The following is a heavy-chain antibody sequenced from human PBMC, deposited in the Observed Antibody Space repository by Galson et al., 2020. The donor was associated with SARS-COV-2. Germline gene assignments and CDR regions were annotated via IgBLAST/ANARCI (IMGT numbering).Heavy chain of an antibody. CDR2: IYYSGST. Sequence: SETLSLTCTVSGGSISSSSYYWGWIRQPPGKGLEWIGSIYYSGSTYYNPSLKSRVTISVDTSKNQFSLKLSSVTAADTAVYYCARDLRGDGYIFDYWCEGTLVTVSS. CDR1: GGSISSSSYY. J-gene: IGHJ4*02. CDR3: ARDLRGDGYIFDY. V-gene: IGHV4-39*07. D-gene: IGHD5-12*01.